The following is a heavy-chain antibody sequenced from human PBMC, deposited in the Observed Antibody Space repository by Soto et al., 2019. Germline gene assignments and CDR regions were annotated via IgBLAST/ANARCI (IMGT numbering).Heavy chain of an antibody. CDR1: GGSFSTYH. D-gene: IGHD3-10*01. V-gene: IGHV4-34*01. Sequence: SETLSLTCAVAGGSFSTYHWSWIRQPPGKGLEWIGEVDHGGNTNYNPSLKNRVTISFDTSKNQFSLKLSSVTAADTAIYYCARGLSPYYYSLWGQGTQVTVSS. CDR2: VDHGGNT. J-gene: IGHJ4*02. CDR3: ARGLSPYYYSL.